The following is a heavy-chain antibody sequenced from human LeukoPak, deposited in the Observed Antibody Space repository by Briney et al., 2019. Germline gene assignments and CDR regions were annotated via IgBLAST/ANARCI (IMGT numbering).Heavy chain of an antibody. CDR1: GFTFSSYW. Sequence: GGSLRLSCAVSGFTFSSYWMHWVRQAPGKGPVWVSRISSDGSGTSYADSVKGRFTISRDNAKNTLYLQMNSLRAEDTGVYYCARANHPTYYDSSGYYQDYWGQGTLVTVSS. CDR3: ARANHPTYYDSSGYYQDY. J-gene: IGHJ4*02. V-gene: IGHV3-74*01. CDR2: ISSDGSGT. D-gene: IGHD3-22*01.